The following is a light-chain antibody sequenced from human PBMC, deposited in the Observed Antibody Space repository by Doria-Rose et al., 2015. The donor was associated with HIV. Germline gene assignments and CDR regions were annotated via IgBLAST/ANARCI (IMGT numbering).Light chain of an antibody. CDR1: QSLLYTSKNY. V-gene: IGKV4-1*01. CDR3: QQYYDTPS. Sequence: DIRVTQSPESLGMSLGERATLNCKSDQSLLYTSKNYLAWYQQKPGQPPKLLIHWASTRQSGVTARCSGSGSGTDFTLTISSLEAEDVAVYYCQQYYDTPSFGPGTTVGIK. J-gene: IGKJ3*01. CDR2: WAS.